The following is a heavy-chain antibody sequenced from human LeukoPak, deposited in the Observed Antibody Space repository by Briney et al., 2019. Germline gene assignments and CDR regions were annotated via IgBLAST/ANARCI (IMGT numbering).Heavy chain of an antibody. CDR3: AKGGATVIDY. CDR2: INSDGSST. J-gene: IGHJ4*02. Sequence: GGSLRLSCAASGFTFSNYWMHWVRQAPGKGLVWVSRINSDGSSTTSADSVKGRFTISKDNAKNTLYLQMNSLRAEDTAVYYCAKGGATVIDYWGQGTLVTVSS. V-gene: IGHV3-74*01. CDR1: GFTFSNYW. D-gene: IGHD4-17*01.